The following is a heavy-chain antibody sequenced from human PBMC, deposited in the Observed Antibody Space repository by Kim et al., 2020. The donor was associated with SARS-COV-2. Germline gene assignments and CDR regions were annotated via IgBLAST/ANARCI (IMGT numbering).Heavy chain of an antibody. J-gene: IGHJ5*02. Sequence: GGSLRLSCAASGFTFNIYGMHWVRQAPGKGLEWLTVISYDGLNRVYADSVKGRFTVTRDNYRNTLFLQMNSLRAEDTAIYYCAKDLSSCNGGSCYSAQGSDLWSQGTLVSVSS. CDR1: GFTFNIYG. CDR2: ISYDGLNR. CDR3: AKDLSSCNGGSCYSAQGSDL. D-gene: IGHD2-15*01. V-gene: IGHV3-30*18.